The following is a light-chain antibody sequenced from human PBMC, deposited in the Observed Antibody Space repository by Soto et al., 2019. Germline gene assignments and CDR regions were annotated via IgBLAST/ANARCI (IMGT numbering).Light chain of an antibody. CDR2: DVS. CDR1: SSDVGGYNY. J-gene: IGLJ1*01. Sequence: QSALTQPASVSGPPGQSITISCTGTSSDVGGYNYVSWYQQHPGKAPKLMIYDVSNRPSGVSNRFSGSKSGNTASLTISGLQAEDEADYYCSSYTSSSTYGFGTGTKLTVL. V-gene: IGLV2-14*01. CDR3: SSYTSSSTYG.